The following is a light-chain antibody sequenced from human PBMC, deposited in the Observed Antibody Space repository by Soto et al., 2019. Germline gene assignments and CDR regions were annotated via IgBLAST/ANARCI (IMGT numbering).Light chain of an antibody. Sequence: QSVLTQPPSVSGSPGQSVTISCTGTSTDFVSYNRVSWYQQPPGTAPKLIIYEASNRPSGVPDRLSGSKSGNTASLTISGLQAADEADYYCSLYTSENTYVFGTGTKVTVL. J-gene: IGLJ1*01. CDR1: STDFVSYNR. CDR3: SLYTSENTYV. CDR2: EAS. V-gene: IGLV2-18*01.